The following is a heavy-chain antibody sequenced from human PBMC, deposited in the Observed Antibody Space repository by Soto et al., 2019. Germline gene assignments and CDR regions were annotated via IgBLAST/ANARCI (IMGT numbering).Heavy chain of an antibody. V-gene: IGHV4-30-4*08. CDR2: IHYTGRT. CDR1: GGSISSSSYY. Sequence: SETLSLTCTVSGGSISSSSYYWGWIRQPPGKGLEWIGYIHYTGRTYYNPSLKSRITLSVDTSKNQFSLKLSSVTAADTAVYFCARAFVDPNDYDSSGYSLKDAFDIWGQGTIVTVSS. J-gene: IGHJ3*02. CDR3: ARAFVDPNDYDSSGYSLKDAFDI. D-gene: IGHD3-22*01.